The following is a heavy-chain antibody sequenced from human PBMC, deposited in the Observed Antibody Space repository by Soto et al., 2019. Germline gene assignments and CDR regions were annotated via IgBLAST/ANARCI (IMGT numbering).Heavy chain of an antibody. Sequence: QVQLVQSGAEVKKPGSSVKVSCKASGGTFSCYAISWVRQAPGQGLEWMGGIIPIFGTANYAQKFQGRVTITADESTSTAEMELSSLRSEDTAVYYGATQYGGGDCYSQPFDYWGQGTLVTVSS. D-gene: IGHD2-21*02. CDR1: GGTFSCYA. J-gene: IGHJ4*02. V-gene: IGHV1-69*01. CDR2: IIPIFGTA. CDR3: ATQYGGGDCYSQPFDY.